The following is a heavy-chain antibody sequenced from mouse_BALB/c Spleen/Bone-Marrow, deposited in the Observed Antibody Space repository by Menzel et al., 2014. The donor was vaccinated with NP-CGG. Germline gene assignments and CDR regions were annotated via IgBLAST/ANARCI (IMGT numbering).Heavy chain of an antibody. CDR2: IWAGGST. Sequence: VQGVESGPGLVAPSQSLSITCTVSGFSLTSYGVHWVRQPPGKGLEWLGVIWAGGSTNYNSALMSRLSINKNNSKSQVFLKMNSLQTDDTAMYYCASPIYYDYPLFAYWGQGTLVTVSA. D-gene: IGHD2-4*01. CDR3: ASPIYYDYPLFAY. J-gene: IGHJ3*01. CDR1: GFSLTSYG. V-gene: IGHV2-9*02.